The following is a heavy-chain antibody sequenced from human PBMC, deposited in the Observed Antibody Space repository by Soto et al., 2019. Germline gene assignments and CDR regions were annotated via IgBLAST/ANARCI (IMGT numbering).Heavy chain of an antibody. CDR3: AKVIAARPGTTRRLYYFDY. J-gene: IGHJ4*02. V-gene: IGHV1-8*01. CDR1: GYTFTSYD. D-gene: IGHD6-6*01. CDR2: MNPNSGNT. Sequence: QVQLVQSGAEVKKPGASVKVSCKASGYTFTSYDINWVRQATGQGLEWMGWMNPNSGNTGYAQKFQGRVTMTRNTSISTAYMELSSLRYEDTAVYYCAKVIAARPGTTRRLYYFDYWGQGTLVTVSS.